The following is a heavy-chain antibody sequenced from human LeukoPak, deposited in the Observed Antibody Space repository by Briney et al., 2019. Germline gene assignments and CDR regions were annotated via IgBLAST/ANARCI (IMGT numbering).Heavy chain of an antibody. CDR3: ASGKDLGYCSSTSCYRAFDI. D-gene: IGHD2-2*01. J-gene: IGHJ4*02. Sequence: SVKVSCKASGGTFSSYAISWVRQAPGQGLEWMGGIIPIFGTANYAQKFQGRVTITADESTSTAYMELSSLRSEDTAVYYCASGKDLGYCSSTSCYRAFDIWGQGTPVTVSS. CDR1: GGTFSSYA. V-gene: IGHV1-69*01. CDR2: IIPIFGTA.